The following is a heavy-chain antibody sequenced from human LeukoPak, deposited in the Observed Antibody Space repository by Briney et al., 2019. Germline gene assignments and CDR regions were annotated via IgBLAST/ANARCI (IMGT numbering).Heavy chain of an antibody. CDR1: GFTFSNYW. CDR2: IKEDGSEK. D-gene: IGHD6-13*01. J-gene: IGHJ4*02. CDR3: ASGRQLGY. V-gene: IGHV3-7*01. Sequence: GGSPRLSCAASGFTFSNYWMSWVRQAPGKGLEWVANIKEDGSEKYYVDSVKGRFTISRDNARNSLYLQMNSLRAEDTAVYYCASGRQLGYWGQGTLATVSS.